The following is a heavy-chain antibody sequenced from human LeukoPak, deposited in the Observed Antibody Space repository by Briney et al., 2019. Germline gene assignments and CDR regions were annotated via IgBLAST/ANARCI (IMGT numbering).Heavy chain of an antibody. V-gene: IGHV3-23*01. D-gene: IGHD2/OR15-2a*01. CDR2: ISGSDGST. J-gene: IGHJ4*02. CDR1: GFTFSSYA. Sequence: GGSLSLSCAASGFTFSSYAMSWVRQAPGKGLEWVSGISGSDGSTNYADSVKGRFTISRENSKNTLYLQMNSLRAEDTAVYYCAKDSAKKYDDYWGQGTLVTVSS. CDR3: AKDSAKKYDDY.